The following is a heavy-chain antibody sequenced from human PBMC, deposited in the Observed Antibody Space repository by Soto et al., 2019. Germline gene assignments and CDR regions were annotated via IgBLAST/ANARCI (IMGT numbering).Heavy chain of an antibody. Sequence: QVQLQQWGAGLLKPSETLSLTCAVYGGSLIGYYWSWIRQPPGKGLEWIGEIHHSGSTNYNPSLKSRVTISVYTSKNQFSLKLSSVTAADTAVYYCARGKNYYDMPYGMDVWGQGTTVTVSS. CDR2: IHHSGST. D-gene: IGHD3-3*01. CDR3: ARGKNYYDMPYGMDV. CDR1: GGSLIGYY. V-gene: IGHV4-34*01. J-gene: IGHJ6*02.